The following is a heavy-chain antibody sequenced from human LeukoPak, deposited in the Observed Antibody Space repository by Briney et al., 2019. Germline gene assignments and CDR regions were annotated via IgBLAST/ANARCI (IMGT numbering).Heavy chain of an antibody. CDR3: ARDYYGGNSAADY. CDR2: ISYDGNNR. D-gene: IGHD4-23*01. V-gene: IGHV3-30*03. CDR1: RFTFSSYG. J-gene: IGHJ4*02. Sequence: PGGSLRLSCAASRFTFSSYGMHWVRQAPGKGLEWVAVISYDGNNRYYADSVKGRFTISRDNAKNLLYLQMNSLRAEDTAVYYCARDYYGGNSAADYWGQGTLVTVSS.